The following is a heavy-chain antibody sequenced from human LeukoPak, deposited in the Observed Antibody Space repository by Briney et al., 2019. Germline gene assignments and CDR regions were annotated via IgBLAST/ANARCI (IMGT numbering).Heavy chain of an antibody. CDR1: GFTVSSNY. CDR3: ARDQVVVAATDYYYYGMDV. J-gene: IGHJ6*02. Sequence: GSLLLSCAASGFTVSSNYMSWVRPAPGKGLEWVSVIYSGGSTYYADSVKGRFTISRDNSKNTLYLQMNSLRAEDTAVYYCARDQVVVAATDYYYYGMDVWGQGTTATVSS. CDR2: IYSGGST. D-gene: IGHD2-15*01. V-gene: IGHV3-66*01.